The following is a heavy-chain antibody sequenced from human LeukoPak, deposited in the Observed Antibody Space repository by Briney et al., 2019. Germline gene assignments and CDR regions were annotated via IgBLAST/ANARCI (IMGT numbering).Heavy chain of an antibody. V-gene: IGHV6-1*01. CDR3: ARSKIDDAFDI. Sequence: SQTLSLTCAISGDSVSSNSAGWNWIRQSPSRGLEWLGRTNYRSKWYNDSAVSVKSRITIDPDTSKNQFSLELNSVTPEDTAVYYCARSKIDDAFDIWGQGTMVTVSS. CDR1: GDSVSSNSAG. J-gene: IGHJ3*02. CDR2: TNYRSKWYN.